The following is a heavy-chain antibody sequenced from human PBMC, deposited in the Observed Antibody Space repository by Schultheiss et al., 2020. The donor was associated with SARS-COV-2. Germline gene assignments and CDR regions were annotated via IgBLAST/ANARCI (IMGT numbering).Heavy chain of an antibody. CDR2: IIPIFGTA. CDR1: GGTFSSYA. CDR3: ARAGGGDKIQLWFYPTGQNAFDI. D-gene: IGHD5-18*01. Sequence: SVKVSCKASGGTFSSYAISWVRQAPGQGLEWMGGIIPIFGTANYAQKFQGRVTITADESTSTAYMELSSLRSEDTAVYYCARAGGGDKIQLWFYPTGQNAFDIWGQGTMVTVSS. V-gene: IGHV1-69*13. J-gene: IGHJ3*02.